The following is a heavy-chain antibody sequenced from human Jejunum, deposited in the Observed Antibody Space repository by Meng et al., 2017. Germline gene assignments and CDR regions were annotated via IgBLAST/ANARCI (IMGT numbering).Heavy chain of an antibody. CDR2: IYYTGST. J-gene: IGHJ5*02. CDR1: GGSLRTGAYY. V-gene: IGHV4-31*03. D-gene: IGHD1-7*01. Sequence: QVQLQESGPGLVKPSQTLSLTCTVSGGSLRTGAYYWSWIRQHPGKGLEWIGYIYYTGSTFYNPSLKSRVSTSLETSKNQFSLKVTSVTAADTAFYYCARLGITETIGGFDPWGQGILVTVSS. CDR3: ARLGITETIGGFDP.